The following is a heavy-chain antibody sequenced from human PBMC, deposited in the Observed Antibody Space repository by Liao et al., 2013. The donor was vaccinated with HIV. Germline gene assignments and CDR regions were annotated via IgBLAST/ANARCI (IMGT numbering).Heavy chain of an antibody. Sequence: QVQLQESGPGLVKPSETLSLTCTVSGGSISSYYLSWIRQPPGKGLEWIGYIHYSGSTNYNPSLKSRVSISLDTSKKQFSLKLSSVTAADTAVYYCARGLGGIGGEYYFDYWGQGTLVTVSS. CDR2: IHYSGST. J-gene: IGHJ4*02. V-gene: IGHV4-59*01. CDR1: GGSISSYY. CDR3: ARGLGGIGGEYYFDY. D-gene: IGHD3-16*01.